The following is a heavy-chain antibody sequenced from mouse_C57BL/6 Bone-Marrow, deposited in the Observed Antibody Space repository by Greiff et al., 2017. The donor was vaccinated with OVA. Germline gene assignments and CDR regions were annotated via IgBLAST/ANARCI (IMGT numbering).Heavy chain of an antibody. V-gene: IGHV1-63*01. Sequence: VKLMESGAELVRPGTSVKMSCKASGYTFNNYWIGWAKQRPGHGLEWIGDIYPGGGYTNYNEKFKGKATLTADKSSSTAYMQFSSLTSDDSAIYYCAIYDYAYYAIDYWGQGTSVTVSS. CDR2: IYPGGGYT. CDR1: GYTFNNYW. J-gene: IGHJ4*01. CDR3: AIYDYAYYAIDY. D-gene: IGHD2-4*01.